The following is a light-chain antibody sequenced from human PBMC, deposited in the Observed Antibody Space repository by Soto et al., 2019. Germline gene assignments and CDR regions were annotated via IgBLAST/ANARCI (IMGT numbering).Light chain of an antibody. V-gene: IGLV2-14*01. Sequence: QSVLTQPASVSGSPGQSITISCTGSSSDVVDYNYVSWYQQHPGEAPRLLIHEVTNRPSGVSNRFSGSKSGNMASLTISGLQAEDEADYYCSSFTTIHRLVFGGGTKVTVL. CDR2: EVT. CDR3: SSFTTIHRLV. J-gene: IGLJ1*01. CDR1: SSDVVDYNY.